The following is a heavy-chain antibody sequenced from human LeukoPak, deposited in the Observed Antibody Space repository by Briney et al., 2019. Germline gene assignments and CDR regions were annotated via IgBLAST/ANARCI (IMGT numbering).Heavy chain of an antibody. CDR2: IYHSGST. V-gene: IGHV4-30-2*01. D-gene: IGHD2-15*01. CDR1: GGSISSGGYS. Sequence: SGTLSLTCAVSGGSISSGGYSWSWIRQPPGKGLEWIGYIYHSGSTYYNPSLESRVTISVDRSKNQFSLKLSSVTAADTAVYYCARAHCSGGSCYSIRFDPWGQGTLVTVSS. J-gene: IGHJ5*02. CDR3: ARAHCSGGSCYSIRFDP.